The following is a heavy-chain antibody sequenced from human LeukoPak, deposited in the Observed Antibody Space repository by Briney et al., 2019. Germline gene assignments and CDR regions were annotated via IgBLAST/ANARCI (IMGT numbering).Heavy chain of an antibody. D-gene: IGHD3-10*01. CDR3: ARSDPYYGSGSYF. V-gene: IGHV4-39*01. Sequence: SETLSLTCTVSGGSISSSSYYWGWIRQPPGKGLEWIGSIYYSGSTYYNPSLKSRVTISVDTSKNQFSLKLSSVTAADTAVYYCARSDPYYGSGSYFWGQGTLVTVSS. CDR2: IYYSGST. J-gene: IGHJ4*02. CDR1: GGSISSSSYY.